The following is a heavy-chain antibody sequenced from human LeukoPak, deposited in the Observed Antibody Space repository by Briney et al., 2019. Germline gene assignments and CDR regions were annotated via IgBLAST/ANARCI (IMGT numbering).Heavy chain of an antibody. CDR3: AREYDY. V-gene: IGHV4-59*11. CDR1: AVSISRHF. Sequence: SETLSLTCNFSAVSISRHFWSWIRQTPEKGLEWLGYVFSSGSTNCNPSLKSRITISLDTSKHQFSLTLNSVTAADTAVYYCAREYDYWGLGTLVTVSS. J-gene: IGHJ4*01. CDR2: VFSSGST.